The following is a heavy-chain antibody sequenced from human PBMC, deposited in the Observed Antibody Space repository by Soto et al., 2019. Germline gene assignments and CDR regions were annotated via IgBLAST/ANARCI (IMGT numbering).Heavy chain of an antibody. Sequence: ASVKVSCKASGNTVPNYAIHWVRQAPGQRLEWMGWINGGNSKTYYSEKFEGRVTFTRDTVATTVNMELTSLTSEDTAVYYCGRDQSGTGYYVDWFDPWGQGTLVTVSS. J-gene: IGHJ5*02. V-gene: IGHV1-3*01. CDR3: GRDQSGTGYYVDWFDP. D-gene: IGHD3-10*02. CDR2: INGGNSKT. CDR1: GNTVPNYA.